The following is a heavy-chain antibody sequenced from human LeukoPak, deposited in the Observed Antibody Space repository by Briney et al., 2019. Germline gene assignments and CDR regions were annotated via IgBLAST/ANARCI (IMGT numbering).Heavy chain of an antibody. CDR1: GYTFTSYG. CDR2: ISAYNGNT. J-gene: IGHJ5*02. D-gene: IGHD2-15*01. Sequence: ASVKVSCKASGYTFTSYGISWVRQAPGQGLEWMGWISAYNGNTNYAQKLQGRVTMTTDTSTSTAYMELRSLRSDDTAVYYCARDTPPNCSGGSCLAWFDPWGQGTLVTVSS. CDR3: ARDTPPNCSGGSCLAWFDP. V-gene: IGHV1-18*01.